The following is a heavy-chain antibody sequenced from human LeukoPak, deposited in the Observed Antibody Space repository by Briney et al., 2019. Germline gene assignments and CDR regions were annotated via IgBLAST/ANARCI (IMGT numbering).Heavy chain of an antibody. Sequence: PGGSLRLSCAASGFTFSSYCMNWVRQAPGKGLEWVSSISSSSSYIYYADSVKGRFTISRDNTKNSLYLQMNSLRAEDTAVYYCARWVVGNYFDYWGQGTLVTVSS. CDR1: GFTFSSYC. V-gene: IGHV3-21*01. D-gene: IGHD2-15*01. CDR2: ISSSSSYI. CDR3: ARWVVGNYFDY. J-gene: IGHJ4*02.